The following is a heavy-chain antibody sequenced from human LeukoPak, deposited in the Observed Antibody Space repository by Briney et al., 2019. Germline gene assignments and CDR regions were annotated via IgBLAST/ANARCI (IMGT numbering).Heavy chain of an antibody. Sequence: SETLSLTCSVSSGSISSYDWSWIRQPPGKGLEWIGYIYDSGSTNYNPSHKSRVTISVDTSKNKFSLKLSSVTAADTAVYYCARGGSYLGHCDYWGQGSLVTVSS. CDR3: ARGGSYLGHCDY. J-gene: IGHJ4*02. CDR2: IYDSGST. V-gene: IGHV4-59*01. CDR1: SGSISSYD. D-gene: IGHD1-26*01.